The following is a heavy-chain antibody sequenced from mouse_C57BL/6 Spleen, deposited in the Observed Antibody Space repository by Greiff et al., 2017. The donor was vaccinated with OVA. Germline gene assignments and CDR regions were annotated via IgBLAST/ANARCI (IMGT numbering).Heavy chain of an antibody. D-gene: IGHD3-3*01. Sequence: EVNVVESGGGLVQPGGSLSLSCAASGFTFTDYYMSWVRQPPGKALEWLGFIRNKANGYTTEYSASVKGRFTISRDNSQSILYLQMNALRAEDSATYYCARSPRGRGGYFDYWGQGTTLTVSS. CDR2: IRNKANGYTT. CDR1: GFTFTDYY. J-gene: IGHJ2*01. CDR3: ARSPRGRGGYFDY. V-gene: IGHV7-3*01.